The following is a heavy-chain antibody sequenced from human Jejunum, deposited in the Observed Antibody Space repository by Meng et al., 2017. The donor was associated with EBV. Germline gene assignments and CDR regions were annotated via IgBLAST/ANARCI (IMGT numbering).Heavy chain of an antibody. CDR1: GYTFTNYA. CDR2: INTKTGNP. J-gene: IGHJ4*02. V-gene: IGHV7-4-1*02. Sequence: QVQLLQFGSELRKPGASVKISCKTSGYTFTNYAMNWVRQTPGQGLEWMAWINTKTGNPAYAQGFTGRFVFSLDMSVTTIYLQISSLEAEDTAIYYCARAVVGSTSLDYWGQGTLVTVSS. CDR3: ARAVVGSTSLDY. D-gene: IGHD1-26*01.